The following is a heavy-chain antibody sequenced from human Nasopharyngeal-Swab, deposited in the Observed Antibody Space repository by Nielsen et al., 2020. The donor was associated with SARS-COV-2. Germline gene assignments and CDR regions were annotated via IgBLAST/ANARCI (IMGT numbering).Heavy chain of an antibody. J-gene: IGHJ4*02. D-gene: IGHD1-7*01. CDR3: ARFGITGTTRASGLDY. Sequence: VRQAPGKGLEWVANIKQDGSEKYYVDSVKGRFTISRDNAKNSLYLQMNSLRAEDTAVYYCARFGITGTTRASGLDYWGQGTLVTVSS. V-gene: IGHV3-7*01. CDR2: IKQDGSEK.